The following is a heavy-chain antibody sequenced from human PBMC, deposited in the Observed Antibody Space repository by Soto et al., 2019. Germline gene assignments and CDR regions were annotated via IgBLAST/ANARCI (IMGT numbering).Heavy chain of an antibody. CDR3: ESRPRIAAAAFDP. CDR1: GGSISSSSYY. V-gene: IGHV4-39*01. D-gene: IGHD6-13*01. Sequence: QLQLQESVPGLVKPSETLSLTCTVSGGSISSSSYYWGWLRQPPGKGLEWIGSIYYSGSTYYNPSLKSRVTISVATSKNQFSLKLSSVTAADTAVYYCESRPRIAAAAFDPWGQGTLVTVAS. CDR2: IYYSGST. J-gene: IGHJ5*02.